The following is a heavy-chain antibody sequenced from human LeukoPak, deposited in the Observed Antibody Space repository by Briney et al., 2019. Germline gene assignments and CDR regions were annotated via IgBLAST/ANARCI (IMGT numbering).Heavy chain of an antibody. CDR2: IYYSGST. J-gene: IGHJ5*02. CDR3: ARATYYDFWSGYYDRENWFDP. Sequence: PSETLSLTCTVSGGSISSYYWSWIRQPPGKGLEWLRYIYYSGSTNYNPSLKSRVTISVDTSKNQFSLKLSSVTAADTAVYYCARATYYDFWSGYYDRENWFDPWGQGTLVTVSS. D-gene: IGHD3-3*01. V-gene: IGHV4-59*01. CDR1: GGSISSYY.